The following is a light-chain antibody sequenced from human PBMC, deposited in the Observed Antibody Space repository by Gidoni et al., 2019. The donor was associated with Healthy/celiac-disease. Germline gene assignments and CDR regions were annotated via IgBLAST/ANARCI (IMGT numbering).Light chain of an antibody. Sequence: DIQMTQSPSSLSASVGDRVNITCRASQSISSYLNWYQQKPGKAPKLLIYAASSLQSGVPSRFSGSGSGTDFTLTISSLQPEDFATYYCQQSYSTPRKFGQGTKVKIK. V-gene: IGKV1-39*01. CDR2: AAS. CDR3: QQSYSTPRK. J-gene: IGKJ1*01. CDR1: QSISSY.